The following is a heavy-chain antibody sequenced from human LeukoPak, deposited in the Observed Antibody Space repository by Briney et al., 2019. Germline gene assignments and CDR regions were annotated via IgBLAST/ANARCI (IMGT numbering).Heavy chain of an antibody. CDR3: SLGDSSGYTFDY. Sequence: GASVKVSCKASGGTFSSYAISWVRQAPGQGLEWMGGIIPIFGTANYAQKFQGRVTITADESTSTAYMELSSLRSEDTAVYYCSLGDSSGYTFDYWGQGTLVTVSS. V-gene: IGHV1-69*13. CDR1: GGTFSSYA. CDR2: IIPIFGTA. D-gene: IGHD3-22*01. J-gene: IGHJ4*02.